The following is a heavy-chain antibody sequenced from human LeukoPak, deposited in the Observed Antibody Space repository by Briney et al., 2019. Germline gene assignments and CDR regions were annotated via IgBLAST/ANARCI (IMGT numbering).Heavy chain of an antibody. Sequence: SETLSLTCTVSGGSISSGGYYWSWIRQPPGKGLEWIGYIYYSGSTNYNPSLKSRVTISVDTSKNQFSLKLSSVTAADTAVYYCAMQTYYYDSSAPKALEYYFDYWGQGTLVTVSS. V-gene: IGHV4-61*08. D-gene: IGHD3-22*01. J-gene: IGHJ4*02. CDR3: AMQTYYYDSSAPKALEYYFDY. CDR2: IYYSGST. CDR1: GGSISSGGYY.